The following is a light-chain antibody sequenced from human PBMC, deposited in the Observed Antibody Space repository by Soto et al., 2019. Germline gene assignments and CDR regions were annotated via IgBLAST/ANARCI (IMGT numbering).Light chain of an antibody. CDR2: GAS. CDR1: QGVRSY. Sequence: SNSASALSVTVRDRVTITCRASQGVRSYLAWFQQRPGKAPKLLIFGASTLQNGVPARFSGGGSGTEFTLTISSLQPDDFATYDFPQYNSGTFGEGAKVDIK. V-gene: IGKV1-9*01. J-gene: IGKJ1*01. CDR3: PQYNSGT.